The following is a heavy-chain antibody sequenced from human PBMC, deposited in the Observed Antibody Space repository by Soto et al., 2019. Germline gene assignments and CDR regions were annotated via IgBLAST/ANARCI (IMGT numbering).Heavy chain of an antibody. D-gene: IGHD6-19*01. J-gene: IGHJ4*02. CDR3: ARLNYFTRIAVAGEFDY. CDR1: GGSFSGYY. CDR2: INHSGST. V-gene: IGHV4-34*01. Sequence: SETLSLTCAVYGGSFSGYYWSWIRQPPGKGLEWIGEINHSGSTNYNPSLKSRVTISVDTSKHQFSLKLSSVTAADAAVYYCARLNYFTRIAVAGEFDYWGQGTLVTVSS.